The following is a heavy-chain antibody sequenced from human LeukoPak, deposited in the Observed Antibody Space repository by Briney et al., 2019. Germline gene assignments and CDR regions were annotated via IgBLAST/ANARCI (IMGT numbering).Heavy chain of an antibody. CDR1: GYTFTSYG. J-gene: IGHJ4*02. Sequence: ASVKVSCKASGYTFTSYGISWVRQAPGQGLEWMGWISAYNGNTNYAQKLLGRVTMTTDTSTSTAYMELRSLRSDDTAVYYCARLGIAAAAHYFDYWGQGTLVTVSS. CDR2: ISAYNGNT. V-gene: IGHV1-18*01. CDR3: ARLGIAAAAHYFDY. D-gene: IGHD6-13*01.